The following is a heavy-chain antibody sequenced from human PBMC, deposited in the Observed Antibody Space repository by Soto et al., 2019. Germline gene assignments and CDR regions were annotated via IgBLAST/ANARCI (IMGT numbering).Heavy chain of an antibody. CDR3: AGTGTRDNSYGMDV. Sequence: SETLSLTCTVSGGSISSYYWSWIRQPPGKGLEWIGYIYYSGSTNYNPSLKSRVTISVDTSKNQFSLKLSSVTAADTAVYYCAGTGTRDNSYGMDVRGQGTTVT. CDR2: IYYSGST. V-gene: IGHV4-59*01. J-gene: IGHJ6*02. CDR1: GGSISSYY. D-gene: IGHD1-1*01.